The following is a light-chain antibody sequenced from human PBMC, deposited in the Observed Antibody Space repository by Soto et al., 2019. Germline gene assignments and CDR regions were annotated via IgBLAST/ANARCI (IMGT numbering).Light chain of an antibody. Sequence: QSALTQPASVSGSPGQSITFSCTGTSRDIGGYDFVSWYQHYPGKAPKLIIFEVANRPSGISDRFSGSKSGNTASLTSSGLQPEDEADYYCSSYTTRSTLVFGGGTKRTVL. CDR2: EVA. CDR1: SRDIGGYDF. J-gene: IGLJ3*02. CDR3: SSYTTRSTLV. V-gene: IGLV2-14*01.